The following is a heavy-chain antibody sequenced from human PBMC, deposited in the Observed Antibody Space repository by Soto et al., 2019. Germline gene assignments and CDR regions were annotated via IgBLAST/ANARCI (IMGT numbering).Heavy chain of an antibody. Sequence: GGSLRLSCAASGFTVSSNYMSWVRQAPGKGLEWVSVIYSGGSTYYADSVKGRFTISRHNSKNTLYLQMNSLRAEDTAVYYCARENGYDSNYMDVWGKGTTVTVSS. CDR1: GFTVSSNY. V-gene: IGHV3-53*04. CDR3: ARENGYDSNYMDV. D-gene: IGHD5-12*01. J-gene: IGHJ6*03. CDR2: IYSGGST.